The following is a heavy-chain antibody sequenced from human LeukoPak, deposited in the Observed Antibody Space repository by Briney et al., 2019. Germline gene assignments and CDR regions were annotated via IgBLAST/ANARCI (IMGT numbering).Heavy chain of an antibody. V-gene: IGHV4-38-2*02. J-gene: IGHJ5*02. CDR1: GYSISSGYY. D-gene: IGHD3-22*01. CDR3: ARGSYDSSGYYYKGCWFDP. Sequence: PSETLSLTCTVSGYSISSGYYWGWIRQPPGKGLECIGSIYYSGSTYYNPSLNSRVTISVDTSKNQFPLKLSSVTAADTAVYYCARGSYDSSGYYYKGCWFDPWGQGTLVTVSS. CDR2: IYYSGST.